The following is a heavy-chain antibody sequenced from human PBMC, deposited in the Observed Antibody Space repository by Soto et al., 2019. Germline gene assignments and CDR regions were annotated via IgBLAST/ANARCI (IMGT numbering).Heavy chain of an antibody. Sequence: SETLSLTCAVYGGSFSGYYWSWIRQPPGKGLEWIGEINHSGSTNYNPSLKSRVTISVDTSKNQFSLKLSSVTAADTAVYYCARGSSSSWSPYFDYWGQGNLVTVSS. V-gene: IGHV4-34*01. D-gene: IGHD6-13*01. CDR1: GGSFSGYY. J-gene: IGHJ4*02. CDR2: INHSGST. CDR3: ARGSSSSWSPYFDY.